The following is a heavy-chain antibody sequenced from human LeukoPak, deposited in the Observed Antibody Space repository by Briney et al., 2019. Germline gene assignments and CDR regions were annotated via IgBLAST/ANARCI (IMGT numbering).Heavy chain of an antibody. CDR3: AREIRDSKVRYWFDP. D-gene: IGHD3-10*01. Sequence: SETLSLTCTVSGDSISSSSYDWGWIRQPPGKGLEWIGRIYYTGSTYYNPYRKSQITISVDTSKNQFSLKLNSVTAADTAVYYCAREIRDSKVRYWFDPWGQGTLVTVSS. J-gene: IGHJ5*02. CDR1: GDSISSSSYD. CDR2: IYYTGST. V-gene: IGHV4-39*02.